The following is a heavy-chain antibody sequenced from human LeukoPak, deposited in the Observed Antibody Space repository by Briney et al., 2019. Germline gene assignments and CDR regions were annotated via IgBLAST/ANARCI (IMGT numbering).Heavy chain of an antibody. J-gene: IGHJ4*02. CDR2: TYYSSSWYN. D-gene: IGHD5-24*01. CDR3: ARGWLQSGFDY. Sequence: SQTLSLTCAISGDSVSTNRAGWNWIRQSPSGGLEWLGRTYYSSSWYNDYAVSVKSRLSISADTSKNQFSLLLSSVTPDDTAVYFCARGWLQSGFDYWGQGTLVTVSS. CDR1: GDSVSTNRAG. V-gene: IGHV6-1*01.